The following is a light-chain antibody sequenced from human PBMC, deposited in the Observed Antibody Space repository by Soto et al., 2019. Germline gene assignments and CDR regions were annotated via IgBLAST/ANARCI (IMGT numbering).Light chain of an antibody. J-gene: IGKJ4*01. Sequence: EIVMTQSPATLSVSPGERAILSCRASQSVSNNLAWYQQKPGQAPSLLIYHASTRATGIPARFSGSGSGTEFTLTISSLQSEDFAVYYCQQYNKWPLTVGGGTKVEIK. CDR1: QSVSNN. CDR3: QQYNKWPLT. CDR2: HAS. V-gene: IGKV3-15*01.